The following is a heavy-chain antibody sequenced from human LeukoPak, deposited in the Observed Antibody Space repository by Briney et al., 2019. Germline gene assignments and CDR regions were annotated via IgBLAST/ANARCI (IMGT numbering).Heavy chain of an antibody. J-gene: IGHJ3*02. V-gene: IGHV3-7*01. D-gene: IGHD3-22*01. CDR3: AKEPAVYYDGDI. Sequence: GGSLRLSCSASGFTFRRSWMSWVRQAPGKGLEWVANINDDGSEQFYVDSVKGRFTISRDNSKNTLYLQMNSLRAEDTAVYYCAKEPAVYYDGDIWGQGTMVTVSS. CDR2: INDDGSEQ. CDR1: GFTFRRSW.